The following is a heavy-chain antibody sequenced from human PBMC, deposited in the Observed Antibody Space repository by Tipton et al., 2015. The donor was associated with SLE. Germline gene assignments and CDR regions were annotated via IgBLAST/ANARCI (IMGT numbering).Heavy chain of an antibody. J-gene: IGHJ4*02. Sequence: TLSLTCTVSGGSISSGSYYWSWIRQPPGKGLEWIGEINHSGSTNYNPSLKSRVTISVDTSKNQFSLKLSSVTAADTAVYYCARVGTTPGNYFDYWGQGTLVTVSS. V-gene: IGHV4-39*07. CDR1: GGSISSGSYY. D-gene: IGHD1-1*01. CDR2: INHSGST. CDR3: ARVGTTPGNYFDY.